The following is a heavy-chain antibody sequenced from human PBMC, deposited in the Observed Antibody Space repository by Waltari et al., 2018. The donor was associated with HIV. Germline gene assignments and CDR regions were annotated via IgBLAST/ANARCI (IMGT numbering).Heavy chain of an antibody. D-gene: IGHD6-19*01. Sequence: EVQLLESGGGLVQPGGSLRLSCAASGLTFFNYAMSWGRTVPGWGLQLVSGRSVSGRGQTYADSGKGRFTIARDNSKNALFLQMNSLRAEDTAVYYWANDVMAGHYYPYYGLDVWGQGTTVTVSS. CDR3: ANDVMAGHYYPYYGLDV. V-gene: IGHV3-23*01. CDR2: RSVSGRGQ. J-gene: IGHJ6*02. CDR1: GLTFFNYA.